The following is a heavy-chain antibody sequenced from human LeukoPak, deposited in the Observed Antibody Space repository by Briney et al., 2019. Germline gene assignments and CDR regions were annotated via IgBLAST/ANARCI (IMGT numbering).Heavy chain of an antibody. CDR2: INHGGST. CDR3: ARHRGGSYHAFDI. CDR1: GGSISSYY. D-gene: IGHD1-26*01. Sequence: SETLSLTCTVSGGSISSYYWSWIRQPPGKGLEWIGEINHGGSTNYNPSLKSRVTISVDTSKNQFSLKLSSVTAADTAVYYCARHRGGSYHAFDIWGQGTMVTVSS. V-gene: IGHV4-34*01. J-gene: IGHJ3*02.